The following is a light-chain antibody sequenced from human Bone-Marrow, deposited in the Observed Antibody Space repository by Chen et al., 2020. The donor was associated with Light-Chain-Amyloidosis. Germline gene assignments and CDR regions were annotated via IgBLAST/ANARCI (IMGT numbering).Light chain of an antibody. V-gene: IGLV1-51*01. CDR1: SSNIGKNF. CDR3: GTWDNRLSAVI. CDR2: DND. Sequence: QSVLTQPPSVSAAPGQKVTISCSGSSSNIGKNFVTWYRQVPGAAPKVVIFDNDKRPSGIPDRFSGSKSAASATRGITGLQTGDEADYYCGTWDNRLSAVIFGGGTRVTVL. J-gene: IGLJ6*01.